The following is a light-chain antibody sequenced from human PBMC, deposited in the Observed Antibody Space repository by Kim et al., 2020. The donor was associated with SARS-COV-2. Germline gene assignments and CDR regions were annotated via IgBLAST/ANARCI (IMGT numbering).Light chain of an antibody. V-gene: IGKV1-33*01. Sequence: ASVRDRVTITCQASQDMSNYLNWYQQKPGKAPKLRIYDASNLETGVPSRFSGSGSGTDFTFTISSLQPEDIATYYCQQYDNLPPYTFGQGTKLEI. CDR2: DAS. CDR3: QQYDNLPPYT. J-gene: IGKJ2*01. CDR1: QDMSNY.